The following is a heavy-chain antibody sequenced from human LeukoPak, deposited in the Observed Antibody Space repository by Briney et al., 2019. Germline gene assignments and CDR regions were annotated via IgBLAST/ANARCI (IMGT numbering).Heavy chain of an antibody. J-gene: IGHJ4*02. CDR3: ARGPQLGIPYYFDY. CDR1: GYTFTSYD. V-gene: IGHV1-8*03. CDR2: MNPNSGNT. D-gene: IGHD7-27*01. Sequence: ASVKVSCKASGYTFTSYDINWVRQATGQGLEWMGWMNPNSGNTGYAQKFQGRVTITRNTSISTAYMELSSLRSEDTAVYYCARGPQLGIPYYFDYWGQGTLVTVSS.